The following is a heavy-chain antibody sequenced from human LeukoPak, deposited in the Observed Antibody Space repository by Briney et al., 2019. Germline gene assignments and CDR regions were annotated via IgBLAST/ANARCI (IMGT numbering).Heavy chain of an antibody. CDR2: FTSSGGTT. V-gene: IGHV3-23*01. CDR3: AKDGVAPGSGGDYFAY. CDR1: GFTFRNYA. J-gene: IGHJ4*02. Sequence: GGSLRLSCAASGFTFRNYAMTWVRQAPGKGLEWVSTFTSSGGTTYYAASVKGRFNISRDNSKNTLYLQMNSLRAEGTAVYYCAKDGVAPGSGGDYFAYWGQGTLVTVSS. D-gene: IGHD3-10*01.